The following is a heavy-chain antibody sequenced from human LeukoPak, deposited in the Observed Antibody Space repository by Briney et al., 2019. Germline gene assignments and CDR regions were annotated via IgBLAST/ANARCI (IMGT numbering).Heavy chain of an antibody. CDR1: GASISNYY. D-gene: IGHD3-10*01. CDR3: ASTGGYGSGSYSGSGIDY. Sequence: PSETLSLTCSVSGASISNYYWSWIRQPPGKGLEWIGEIYHSGSTNYNPSLKSRVTISVDKSKNQFSLKLSSVTAADTAVYYCASTGGYGSGSYSGSGIDYWGQGTLVTVSS. CDR2: IYHSGST. J-gene: IGHJ4*02. V-gene: IGHV4-34*01.